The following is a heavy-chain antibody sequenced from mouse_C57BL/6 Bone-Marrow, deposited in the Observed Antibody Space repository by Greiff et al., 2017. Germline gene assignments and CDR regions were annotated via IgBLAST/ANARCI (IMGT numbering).Heavy chain of an antibody. CDR2: IFPGSGST. Sequence: VQLQQSGPELVKPGASVKISCQASGYTFTDYYINWVKQRPGQGLEWIGWIFPGSGSTYYNETFKGKATLTVDNSSSTAYILLSNLTAEDSAVYFCARSYYGSSYDAMDYWGQGTSVTVSS. J-gene: IGHJ4*01. D-gene: IGHD1-1*01. CDR3: ARSYYGSSYDAMDY. V-gene: IGHV1-75*01. CDR1: GYTFTDYY.